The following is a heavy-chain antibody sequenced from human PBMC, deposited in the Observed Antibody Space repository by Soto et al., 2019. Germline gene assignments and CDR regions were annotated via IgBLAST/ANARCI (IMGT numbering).Heavy chain of an antibody. CDR2: ISSNGGTT. V-gene: IGHV3-64*01. J-gene: IGHJ4*02. D-gene: IGHD1-7*01. Sequence: EVPLAESGGGMVQPGGSLRLSSVASGFTFSSYDMHWVRQAPGKGLKYVSSISSNGGTTYYGNSVKGRFTISRDNSKNTLYLQMGSLRAEDMAVYYCVRRVSGNYDYWGQGTLVTVSS. CDR3: VRRVSGNYDY. CDR1: GFTFSSYD.